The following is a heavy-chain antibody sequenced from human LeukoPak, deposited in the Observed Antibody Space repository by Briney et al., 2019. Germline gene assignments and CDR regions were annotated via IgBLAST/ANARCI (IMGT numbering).Heavy chain of an antibody. CDR3: ARDPSMGYSSSWGDLVYFDY. J-gene: IGHJ4*02. Sequence: GGSLRLSCAASGFTFSSYAMSWVRQAPGKGLEWVSAISGSGGSTYYADSVKGRFTISRDNSKNTLYLQMNSLRAEDTAVYYCARDPSMGYSSSWGDLVYFDYWGQGTLVTVSS. CDR1: GFTFSSYA. CDR2: ISGSGGST. D-gene: IGHD6-13*01. V-gene: IGHV3-23*01.